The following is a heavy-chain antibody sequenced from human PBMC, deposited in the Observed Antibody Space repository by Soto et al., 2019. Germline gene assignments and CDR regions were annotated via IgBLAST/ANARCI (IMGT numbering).Heavy chain of an antibody. V-gene: IGHV4-59*01. J-gene: IGHJ6*02. CDR2: IYYTGST. CDR3: ARVGSSWYLGMDV. CDR1: GGSISNYY. Sequence: TLSLTCTVSGGSISNYYWSWIRQPPGVGLEWIGYIYYTGSTNYNPSLKSRVTISVDTSKNQFSLKLSSVTAADTAVYYCARVGSSWYLGMDVWGQGTTVTVSS. D-gene: IGHD6-13*01.